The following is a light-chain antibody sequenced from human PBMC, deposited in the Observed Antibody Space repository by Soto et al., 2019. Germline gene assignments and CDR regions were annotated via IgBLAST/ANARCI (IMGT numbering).Light chain of an antibody. Sequence: QCLLTQPPSMYAAPGQTYTISCSGSISHIRKNYVSWYQQLPGAAPKLLIYDNNRRPSGIPERFSASNYGTSATLGITGLQTGEEADYYCGVWDGSLRLYVFGSGTKVTVL. CDR3: GVWDGSLRLYV. CDR2: DNN. CDR1: ISHIRKNY. J-gene: IGLJ1*01. V-gene: IGLV1-51*01.